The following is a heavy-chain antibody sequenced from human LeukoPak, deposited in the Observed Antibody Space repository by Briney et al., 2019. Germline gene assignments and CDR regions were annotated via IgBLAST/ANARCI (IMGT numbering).Heavy chain of an antibody. D-gene: IGHD2-15*01. V-gene: IGHV4-31*03. J-gene: IGHJ3*02. CDR2: IYYSGST. Sequence: PSETLSLTCTVSGGSISSGGYYWSWIRQHPGQGLEWIGYIYYSGSTYYNPSLKSRVTISVDTSKNQFSLKLSSVTAADTAVYYCATGYFAPRPQADIWGQGTMVTVSS. CDR3: ATGYFAPRPQADI. CDR1: GGSISSGGYY.